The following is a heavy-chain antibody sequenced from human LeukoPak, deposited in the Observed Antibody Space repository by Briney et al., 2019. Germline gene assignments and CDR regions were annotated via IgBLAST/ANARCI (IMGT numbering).Heavy chain of an antibody. Sequence: GGSLRLSCIVSGFTFSSYAMNWVRQAPGKGLEYVSAISSNGGSTYYANSVKGRFTISRDNSKNTLYLQMGSLRAEDMAVYYCAREGYTAMDYWGQGTLVTVSS. CDR2: ISSNGGST. V-gene: IGHV3-64*01. CDR1: GFTFSSYA. CDR3: AREGYTAMDY. D-gene: IGHD5-18*01. J-gene: IGHJ4*02.